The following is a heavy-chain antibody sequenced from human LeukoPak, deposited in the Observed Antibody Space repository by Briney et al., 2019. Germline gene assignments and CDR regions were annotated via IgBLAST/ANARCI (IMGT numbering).Heavy chain of an antibody. CDR2: INHSGST. CDR1: GGPFSGYY. V-gene: IGHV4-34*01. J-gene: IGHJ4*02. D-gene: IGHD3-3*01. CDR3: ARGRFLEWLRPFDY. Sequence: SETLSLTCVVYGGPFSGYYWGWIRKPPGKGLNWIGEINHSGSTNYNPSLKSRVTISVDTSKNQFSLKLSSVTAADTAVYYCARGRFLEWLRPFDYWGQGTLVTVSS.